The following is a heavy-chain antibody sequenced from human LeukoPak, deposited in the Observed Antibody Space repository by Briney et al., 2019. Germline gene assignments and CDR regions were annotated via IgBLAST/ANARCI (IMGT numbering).Heavy chain of an antibody. D-gene: IGHD4-17*01. CDR2: IYSGGST. Sequence: PGGSLRLSCAASGFTVSSNYMTWVRQAPGKGLEWVSVIYSGGSTYYADSVKGRFTISRDNSKNTLYLQMNSLRAEDTAVYYCARLFRGDYVLDYWGQGTLVTVSS. V-gene: IGHV3-53*01. CDR3: ARLFRGDYVLDY. J-gene: IGHJ4*02. CDR1: GFTVSSNY.